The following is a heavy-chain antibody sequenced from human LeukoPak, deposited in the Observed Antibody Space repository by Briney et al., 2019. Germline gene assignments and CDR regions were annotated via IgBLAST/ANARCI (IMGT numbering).Heavy chain of an antibody. V-gene: IGHV4-59*12. CDR3: ASSSGVNAFDI. D-gene: IGHD3-22*01. CDR2: IYYSGRT. J-gene: IGHJ3*02. Sequence: SETLPLTCTVSGGSISDYYWNWMRQPPGKGLEWIGYIYYSGRTNYNPSLKSRVSISVDTSKNQFSLKLSSVTAADTAVYYCASSSGVNAFDIWGQGTMVTVSS. CDR1: GGSISDYY.